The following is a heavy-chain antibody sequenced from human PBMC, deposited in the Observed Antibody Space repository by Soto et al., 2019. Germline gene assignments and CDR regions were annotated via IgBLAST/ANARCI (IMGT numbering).Heavy chain of an antibody. Sequence: GGSLRLSCAASGFTVSSNYMSWVRQAPGKGLEWVSVIYSGGSTYYADSVKGRFTISRDNSKNTLYLQMNSLRAEDTAVYYCARFRTSGYYTFAFDIWGQGTLVTVS. CDR3: ARFRTSGYYTFAFDI. V-gene: IGHV3-66*01. J-gene: IGHJ3*02. D-gene: IGHD3-3*01. CDR1: GFTVSSNY. CDR2: IYSGGST.